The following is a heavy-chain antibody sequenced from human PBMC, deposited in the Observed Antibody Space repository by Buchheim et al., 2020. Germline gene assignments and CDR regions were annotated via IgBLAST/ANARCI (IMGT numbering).Heavy chain of an antibody. CDR3: AKGADTVMAADY. Sequence: QVQLVESGGGVVQPGRSLRLSCAASGFTFSSYGMHWVRQAPGKGLEWVAVISYDGSNKYYADSVKGRFTISRDNSKNTLYLQMNSLRAEDTAVYYCAKGADTVMAADYWGQGTL. CDR2: ISYDGSNK. D-gene: IGHD5-18*01. J-gene: IGHJ4*02. CDR1: GFTFSSYG. V-gene: IGHV3-30*18.